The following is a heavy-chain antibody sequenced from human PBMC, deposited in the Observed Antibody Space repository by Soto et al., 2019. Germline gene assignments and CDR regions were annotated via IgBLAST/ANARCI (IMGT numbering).Heavy chain of an antibody. J-gene: IGHJ4*02. CDR3: AGYSFGFGYFFDY. CDR1: GGSISSYY. D-gene: IGHD5-18*01. CDR2: IYYSGST. Sequence: SETLSLTCTVSGGSISSYYWNWIRQPPGKGLEWIGYIYYSGSTNYNPSLKSRVTISVDTSKNQFSLKLISVTAADTAVYYCAGYSFGFGYFFDYWGPGTLVTVSS. V-gene: IGHV4-59*01.